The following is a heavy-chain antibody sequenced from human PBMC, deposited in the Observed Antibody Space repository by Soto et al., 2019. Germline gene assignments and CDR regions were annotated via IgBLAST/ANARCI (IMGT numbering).Heavy chain of an antibody. D-gene: IGHD6-19*01. CDR2: IIPILGIA. Sequence: QVQLVQSGAEVKKPGSSVKVSCKASGGTFSSYTISWVRQAPGQGLEWMGRIIPILGIANYAQKFQGRVTITADKSTSAAYMELSSMSSDDTVVYYCAREKAVAGHDAFDIWGQGKMVTVSS. CDR3: AREKAVAGHDAFDI. J-gene: IGHJ3*02. CDR1: GGTFSSYT. V-gene: IGHV1-69*08.